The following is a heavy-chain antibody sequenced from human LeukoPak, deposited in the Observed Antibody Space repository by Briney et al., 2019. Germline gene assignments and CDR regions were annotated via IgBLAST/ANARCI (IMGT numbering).Heavy chain of an antibody. J-gene: IGHJ4*02. V-gene: IGHV3-11*04. CDR2: ISSSGSTI. D-gene: IGHD3-22*01. Sequence: GGSLRLSCAASGFTFSDYYMSWIRQAPGKGLEWISYISSSGSTIYYADSVKGRFTISRDNAKNSLYLQMNSLRAEDTAVYYCAREVAYYYDSSGYYLDYWGQGTLVTVSS. CDR1: GFTFSDYY. CDR3: AREVAYYYDSSGYYLDY.